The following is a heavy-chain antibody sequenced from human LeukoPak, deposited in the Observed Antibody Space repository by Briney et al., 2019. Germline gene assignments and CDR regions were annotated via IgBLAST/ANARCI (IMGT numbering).Heavy chain of an antibody. CDR3: ATATQPRGYFLH. D-gene: IGHD2-2*01. CDR1: GYTFTTYS. V-gene: IGHV1-18*01. J-gene: IGHJ1*01. Sequence: ASVKVSCKASGYTFTTYSLAWVRQAPGQSLEWMGWISVNNGGTNYAQSFQDRVTLTRDTSTNTAYLVLRSLRSDDTAIIYCATATQPRGYFLHWGQGTLVTVSS. CDR2: ISVNNGGT.